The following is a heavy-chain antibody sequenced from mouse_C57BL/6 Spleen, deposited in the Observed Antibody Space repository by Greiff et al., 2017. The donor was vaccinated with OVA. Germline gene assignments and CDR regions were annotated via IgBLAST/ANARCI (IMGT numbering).Heavy chain of an antibody. CDR3: ARNHLYFDY. J-gene: IGHJ2*01. Sequence: EVKVVESGGDLVKPGGSLKLSCAASGFTFSSYGMSWVRQTPDKRLEWVATISSGGSYTYYPDSVKGRFTISRDNAKNTLYLQMSSLKSEDTAMYYCARNHLYFDYWGQGTTLTVSS. CDR1: GFTFSSYG. CDR2: ISSGGSYT. V-gene: IGHV5-6*01.